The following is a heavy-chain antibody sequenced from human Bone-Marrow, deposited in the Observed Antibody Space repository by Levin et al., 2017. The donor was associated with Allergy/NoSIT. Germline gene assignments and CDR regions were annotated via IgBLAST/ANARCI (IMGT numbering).Heavy chain of an antibody. Sequence: GGSLRLSCEASGFTFTNFEMKWVRQAPGRGLEWISYINLRGSTIYYADSVRGRFTASRDNAKNSLYMRMNSLTAEDTAVYYCARQGRNYYSGSGYYFDSWGQGTLVTVSP. CDR3: ARQGRNYYSGSGYYFDS. CDR1: GFTFTNFE. V-gene: IGHV3-48*03. J-gene: IGHJ4*02. D-gene: IGHD5-12*01. CDR2: INLRGSTI.